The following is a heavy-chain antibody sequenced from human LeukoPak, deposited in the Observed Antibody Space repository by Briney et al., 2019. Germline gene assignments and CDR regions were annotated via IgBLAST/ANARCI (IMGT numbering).Heavy chain of an antibody. CDR1: GDTFINDY. CDR3: ATVVIGTTTVGYYFDY. Sequence: ASVKVSCKASGDTFINDYIHWVRQAPGQGLEWMGVSNPGGGTTTYAQKFQGRVTMTEDTSTDTAYMELSSLRSEDTAVYYCATVVIGTTTVGYYFDYWGQGTLVTVSS. D-gene: IGHD4-23*01. CDR2: SNPGGGTT. V-gene: IGHV1-46*01. J-gene: IGHJ4*02.